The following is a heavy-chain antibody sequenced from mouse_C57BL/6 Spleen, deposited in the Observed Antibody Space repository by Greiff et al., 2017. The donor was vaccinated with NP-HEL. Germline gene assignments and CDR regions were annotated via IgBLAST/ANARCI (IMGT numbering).Heavy chain of an antibody. CDR3: ASSPFITTVDV. V-gene: IGHV1-69*01. D-gene: IGHD1-1*01. J-gene: IGHJ1*01. CDR2: IDPSDSYT. CDR1: GYTFTSYR. Sequence: QVQLKQPGAELVMPGASVKLSCKASGYTFTSYRMHWVKQRPGQGLEWIGEIDPSDSYTNYNQKFKGKSTLTVDKSSSTAYMQLSSLTSKDAAVYFCASSPFITTVDVWGPGTTVTVSS.